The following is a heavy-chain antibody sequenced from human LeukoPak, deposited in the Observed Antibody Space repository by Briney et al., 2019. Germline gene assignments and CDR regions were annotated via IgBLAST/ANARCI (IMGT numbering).Heavy chain of an antibody. CDR3: ARWGIAVASWYFDY. CDR2: ISSGGTYK. CDR1: GFTFSDYT. Sequence: GGSLRLSCAASGFTFSDYTMNWVRQAPGKGLEWVSSISSGGTYKYYADSVKGRFTISRDNAQNSLYLQMNSLRAEDTAVYYCARWGIAVASWYFDYWGQGTLVTVSS. V-gene: IGHV3-21*01. J-gene: IGHJ4*02. D-gene: IGHD6-19*01.